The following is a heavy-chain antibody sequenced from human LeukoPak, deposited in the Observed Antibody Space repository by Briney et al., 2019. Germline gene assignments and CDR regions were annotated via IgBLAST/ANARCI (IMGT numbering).Heavy chain of an antibody. CDR1: GGTFSSYA. Sequence: SCKASGGTFSSYAMHWVRQAPGKGLEWVAVISYDGSNKYYADSVKGRFTISRDNSKNTLYLQMNSLRAEDTAVYYCARLTQYAWGQGTLVTVSS. V-gene: IGHV3-30*04. CDR2: ISYDGSNK. D-gene: IGHD2-8*01. J-gene: IGHJ4*02. CDR3: ARLTQYA.